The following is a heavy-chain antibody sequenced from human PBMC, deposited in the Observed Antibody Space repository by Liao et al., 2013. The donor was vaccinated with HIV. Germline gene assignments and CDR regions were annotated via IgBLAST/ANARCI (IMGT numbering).Heavy chain of an antibody. CDR3: ARGRHYYYYMDV. Sequence: QLQLQESGPGLVKPSETLSLTCTVSGGSISSGSYYWSWIRQPAGKGLEWIGRIYTSGSTNYNPSLKSRVTISVDTSKNQFSLKLSSVTAADTAVYYCARGRHYYYYMDVWGKGTTVTVSS. V-gene: IGHV4-61*02. CDR1: GGSISSGSYY. CDR2: IYTSGST. J-gene: IGHJ6*03.